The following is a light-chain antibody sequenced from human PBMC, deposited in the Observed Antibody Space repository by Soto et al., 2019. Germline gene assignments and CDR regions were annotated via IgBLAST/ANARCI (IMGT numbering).Light chain of an antibody. CDR1: QSVSSSY. J-gene: IGKJ1*01. V-gene: IGKV3-20*01. CDR3: QQYGSSPGT. Sequence: EIVLTQSPGTLSLSPGERATLSCRASQSVSSSYLAWYHQKPGQAPRLLIYGASSRDTGIPDRFSGSGSGTDFTLTISRLEPEDFAVYYCQQYGSSPGTFGQGTKVDIK. CDR2: GAS.